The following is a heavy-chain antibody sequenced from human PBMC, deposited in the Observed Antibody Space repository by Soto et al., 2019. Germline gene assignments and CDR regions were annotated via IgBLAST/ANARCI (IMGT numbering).Heavy chain of an antibody. CDR1: GGSISSYY. D-gene: IGHD1-26*01. J-gene: IGHJ4*02. CDR2: ISYSGNT. V-gene: IGHV4-59*12. Sequence: PSETLSLTCTVSGGSISSYYWSWIRQPPGKGLEWIGHISYSGNTDYNPSLKSRLAISIDTSKNQFSLKLSSVTAADTAVYFCAREGGESSDGIYYFVAWGQGALVTV. CDR3: AREGGESSDGIYYFVA.